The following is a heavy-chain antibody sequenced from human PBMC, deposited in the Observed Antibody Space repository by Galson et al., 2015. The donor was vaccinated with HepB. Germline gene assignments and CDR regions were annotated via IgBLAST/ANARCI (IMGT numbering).Heavy chain of an antibody. V-gene: IGHV1-69*13. CDR1: GGTFSTYS. J-gene: IGHJ4*02. Sequence: SVKVSCKASGGTFSTYSISWVRQAPGQGLEWMGGIIPIFGTANYAQKFQGRVTITADESTSTAYMEVSSLRSEDTAVYYCAREFGYCSGGSCPSGYWGQGTLVTVSS. CDR2: IIPIFGTA. D-gene: IGHD2-15*01. CDR3: AREFGYCSGGSCPSGY.